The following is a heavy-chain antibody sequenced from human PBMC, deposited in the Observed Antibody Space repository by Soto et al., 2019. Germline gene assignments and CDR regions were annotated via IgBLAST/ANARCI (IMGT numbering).Heavy chain of an antibody. V-gene: IGHV1-18*01. Sequence: ASVKVSCKASGYTFTSYGISWVRQAPGQGLEWMGWISAYNDNTNYAQKLQGRVTMTTDTSTSTAYMELRSLRSDDTAVYYCARVAGCSGGSCYSVGHWFDPWGQGTLVTVSS. CDR3: ARVAGCSGGSCYSVGHWFDP. J-gene: IGHJ5*02. D-gene: IGHD2-15*01. CDR1: GYTFTSYG. CDR2: ISAYNDNT.